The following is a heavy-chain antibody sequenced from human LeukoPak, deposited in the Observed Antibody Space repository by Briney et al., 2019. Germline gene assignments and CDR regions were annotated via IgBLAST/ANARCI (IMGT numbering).Heavy chain of an antibody. CDR1: GGSISSYY. D-gene: IGHD3-3*01. CDR2: IYYSGST. V-gene: IGHV4-39*01. Sequence: PSETLSLTCTVSGGSISSYYWGWIRQPPGKGLEWIGSIYYSGSTYYNPSLKSRVTISVDTSKNQFSLKLSSVTAADTAVYYCARVPGGYDFWSGYLMIDYWGQGTLVTVSS. J-gene: IGHJ4*02. CDR3: ARVPGGYDFWSGYLMIDY.